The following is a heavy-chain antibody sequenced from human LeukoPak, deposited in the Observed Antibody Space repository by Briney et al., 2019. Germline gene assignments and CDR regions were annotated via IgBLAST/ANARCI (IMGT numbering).Heavy chain of an antibody. CDR1: GGSISSYY. V-gene: IGHV4-4*07. D-gene: IGHD6-13*01. CDR3: ARCDSSSWYFDY. CDR2: IYTSGST. Sequence: SETLSLTCTVSGGSISSYYWSWIRQPAGKGLEWIGRIYTSGSTNYNPSLKSRVTMSVDTSKNQFSLKLSSETAADTAVYYCARCDSSSWYFDYWGQGTLVTVSS. J-gene: IGHJ4*02.